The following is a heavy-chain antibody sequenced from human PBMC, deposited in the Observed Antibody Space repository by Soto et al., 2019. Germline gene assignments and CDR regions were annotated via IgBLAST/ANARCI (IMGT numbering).Heavy chain of an antibody. D-gene: IGHD3-10*01. CDR2: INPSGGKT. CDR1: GYTFTNHY. V-gene: IGHV1-46*01. CDR3: ARDEYHYGSGSSYSTLDD. Sequence: ASVKVSCKASGYTFTNHYIHWVRQGPGQGPEWMGTINPSGGKTDYAQKFKGRVTLTSDTPTSTVYMELRSLRSEDTAIYYCARDEYHYGSGSSYSTLDDWGQGTLVTVSS. J-gene: IGHJ4*02.